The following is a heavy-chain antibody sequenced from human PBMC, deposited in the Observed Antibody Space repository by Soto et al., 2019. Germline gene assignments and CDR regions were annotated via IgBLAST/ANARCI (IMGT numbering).Heavy chain of an antibody. CDR1: GGTFSSYS. D-gene: IGHD1-26*01. Sequence: QVQLVQSGAEVKKPGSSVKVSCKASGGTFSSYSINWVRQAPGQGLEWMGEIIPIFGTANYAQKFQGRVAITADEPTSTAYMELSSPRSEARVVYCCASDGGRHSGGIEYWGQGTLVTVSS. CDR2: IIPIFGTA. J-gene: IGHJ4*02. CDR3: ASDGGRHSGGIEY. V-gene: IGHV1-69*01.